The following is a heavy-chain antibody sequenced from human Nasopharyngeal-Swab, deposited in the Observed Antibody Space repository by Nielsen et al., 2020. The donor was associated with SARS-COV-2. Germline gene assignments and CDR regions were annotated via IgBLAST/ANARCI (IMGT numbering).Heavy chain of an antibody. CDR1: GGSISSSSYY. CDR3: ARATYYYDSSGYYSEGVFDY. V-gene: IGHV4-39*01. CDR2: IYYSGST. D-gene: IGHD3-22*01. Sequence: SETLSLTCTVSGGSISSSSYYWGWIRQPPGKGLVWIGSIYYSGSTYYNPSLKSRVTISVDTSKNQFSLKLSSVTAADTAVYYCARATYYYDSSGYYSEGVFDYWGQGTLVTVSS. J-gene: IGHJ4*02.